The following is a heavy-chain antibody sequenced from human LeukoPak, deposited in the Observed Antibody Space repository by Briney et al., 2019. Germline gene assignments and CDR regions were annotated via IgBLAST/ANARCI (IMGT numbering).Heavy chain of an antibody. CDR1: GYTFTSYG. CDR2: ISAYNGNT. Sequence: ASVTVSCKASGYTFTSYGISGVRQAPGQGLEWMGWISAYNGNTNYAQKLQGRVTMTTDTSTSTAYMELRSLRSDDTAVYYCARDHCSSTSCPLNWFDPWGQGTLVTVSS. V-gene: IGHV1-18*01. CDR3: ARDHCSSTSCPLNWFDP. D-gene: IGHD2-2*01. J-gene: IGHJ5*02.